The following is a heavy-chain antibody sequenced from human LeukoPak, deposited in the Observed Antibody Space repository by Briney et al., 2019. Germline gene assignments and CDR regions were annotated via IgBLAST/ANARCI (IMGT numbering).Heavy chain of an antibody. CDR3: AGGYEWELLGY. CDR1: GFTFSSYA. Sequence: GGSLRLSCAASGFTFSSYAMHWVRQAPGKGLEWVAVISYDGSNKYYADSVKGRFTISRDNAKNSLYLQMNSLRAEDTAVYYCAGGYEWELLGYWGQGTLVTVSS. CDR2: ISYDGSNK. V-gene: IGHV3-30-3*01. D-gene: IGHD1-26*01. J-gene: IGHJ4*02.